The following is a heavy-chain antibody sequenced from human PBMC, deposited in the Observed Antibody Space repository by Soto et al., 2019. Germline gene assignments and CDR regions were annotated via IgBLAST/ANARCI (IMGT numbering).Heavy chain of an antibody. V-gene: IGHV3-23*01. D-gene: IGHD4-17*01. CDR2: VSGRGGST. J-gene: IGHJ6*01. CDR1: GFTFNHYA. Sequence: VQLLESGGGLVQPGGSPRLACTASGFTFNHYAMSWVHQAPGKGLEWVSAVSGRGGSTKYADSVKGRFIISRDNSNSTLYLQMDSLRGEDTAVYYCAKDSTVTTSLYFYYYGFDVWGQGTTVTVSS. CDR3: AKDSTVTTSLYFYYYGFDV.